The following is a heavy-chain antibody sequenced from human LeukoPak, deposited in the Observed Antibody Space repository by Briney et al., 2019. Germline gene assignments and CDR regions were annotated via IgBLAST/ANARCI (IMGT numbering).Heavy chain of an antibody. V-gene: IGHV3-21*01. Sequence: GRSLRLSCAASGFTFSSYSMNWVRQAPGKGLEWVSSISSSSSYIYYADSVKGRFTISRDNAKNSLYLQMNSLRAEDTAVYYCARVRSVLIDYWGQGTLVTVSS. D-gene: IGHD3-3*01. J-gene: IGHJ4*02. CDR1: GFTFSSYS. CDR2: ISSSSSYI. CDR3: ARVRSVLIDY.